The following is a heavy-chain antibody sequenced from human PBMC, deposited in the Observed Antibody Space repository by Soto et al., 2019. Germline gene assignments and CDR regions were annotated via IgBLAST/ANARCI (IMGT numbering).Heavy chain of an antibody. J-gene: IGHJ4*02. CDR2: IYGGDKT. Sequence: EVQLVETGGDLIQPGGSLRLSCAASGFSVSANNMNWVRQAPGKGLEWVSVIYGGDKTYYADSVRGRFTISRDNSKNTVYLHMYRLRPEDTALYYCVRGGFDWGQGTLVTVSS. D-gene: IGHD3-16*01. V-gene: IGHV3-53*02. CDR1: GFSVSANN. CDR3: VRGGFD.